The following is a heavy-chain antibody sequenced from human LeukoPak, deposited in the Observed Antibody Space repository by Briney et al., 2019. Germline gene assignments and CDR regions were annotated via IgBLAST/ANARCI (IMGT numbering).Heavy chain of an antibody. V-gene: IGHV3-30*18. J-gene: IGHJ4*02. CDR1: GFTVSSNY. D-gene: IGHD6-19*01. Sequence: PGGSLRLSCAASGFTVSSNYMSWVRQAPGKGLEWVAVISYDGSNKYYADSVKGRFTFSRDNSKNTLYLQMNSLRSEDTAVYYCAEDRGSASGWYHFDYWGQGTLVTVSS. CDR3: AEDRGSASGWYHFDY. CDR2: ISYDGSNK.